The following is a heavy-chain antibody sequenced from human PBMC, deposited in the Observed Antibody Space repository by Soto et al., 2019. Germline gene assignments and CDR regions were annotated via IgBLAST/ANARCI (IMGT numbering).Heavy chain of an antibody. Sequence: SETLSLTCTVSGGSISSGDYYWSWIRQPPGKGLEWIGYIYYSGSTYYNPSLKSRVTISVDTSKNQFSLKLSSVTAADTAVYYCARSPYSYGYDYYYDMDVWGQGTTVTVSS. CDR1: GGSISSGDYY. V-gene: IGHV4-30-4*01. CDR3: ARSPYSYGYDYYYDMDV. J-gene: IGHJ6*02. D-gene: IGHD5-18*01. CDR2: IYYSGST.